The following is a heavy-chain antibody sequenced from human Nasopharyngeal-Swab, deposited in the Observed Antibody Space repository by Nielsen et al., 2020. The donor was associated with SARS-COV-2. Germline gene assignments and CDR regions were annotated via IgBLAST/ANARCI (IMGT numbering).Heavy chain of an antibody. V-gene: IGHV1-24*01. J-gene: IGHJ4*02. D-gene: IGHD3-22*01. CDR3: ATTQYYYDSSGYYSFDY. CDR2: FDPEDGET. Sequence: WVRQAPGQGLEWMGGFDPEDGETIYAQKFQGRVTMTEDTSTDTAYMGLSSLRSEDTAVYYCATTQYYYDSSGYYSFDYWGQGTLVTVSS.